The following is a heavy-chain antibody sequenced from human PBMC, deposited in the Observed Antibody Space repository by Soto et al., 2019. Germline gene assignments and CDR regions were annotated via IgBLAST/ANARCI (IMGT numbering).Heavy chain of an antibody. CDR1: GGSISSYY. D-gene: IGHD3-22*01. Sequence: SETLSLTCTVSGGSISSYYWSWIRQPAGKGLEWIGRIYTSGSTNYNPSLKSRVTMSVDTSKNQFSLKLSSVTAADTAVYYCARDGYDSSGYHFDYWGQGTLVTVSS. CDR3: ARDGYDSSGYHFDY. V-gene: IGHV4-4*07. J-gene: IGHJ4*02. CDR2: IYTSGST.